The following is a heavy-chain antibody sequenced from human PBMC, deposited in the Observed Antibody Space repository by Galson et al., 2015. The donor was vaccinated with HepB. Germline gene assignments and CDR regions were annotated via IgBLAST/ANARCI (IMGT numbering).Heavy chain of an antibody. D-gene: IGHD6-19*01. V-gene: IGHV1-18*01. CDR1: DDTFSSYG. Sequence: SVKVSCKASDDTFSSYGISWVRQAAGQGLEWVGWISVYNGDTKYSPKFQGRVTMTTDRSTTTAYLELRSLTSEDTAVYYCVRDGGAWLVSVYFQHWGQGTLTQAISRPKAYRERRGWKVKETSGYNWVRDGGAWLVSVYFQHWGQGTLVTVSA. J-gene: IGHJ1*01. CDR2: ISVYNGDT. CDR3: VRDGGAWLVSVYFQHWGQGTLTQAISRPKAYRERRGWKVKETSGYNWVRDGGAWLVSVYFQH.